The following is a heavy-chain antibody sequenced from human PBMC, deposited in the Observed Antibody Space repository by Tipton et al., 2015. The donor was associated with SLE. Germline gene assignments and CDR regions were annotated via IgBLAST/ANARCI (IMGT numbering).Heavy chain of an antibody. CDR1: GASISSDNNY. J-gene: IGHJ2*01. Sequence: TLSLTCTVSGASISSDNNYWSWIRQTAGKGLEWIGRVHKSAITNYNPSLKSRVTISVDTSKNQFSLKLSSVTAADTAVYYCARDRRGWYFDLWGRGTLVTVSS. CDR3: ARDRRGWYFDL. CDR2: VHKSAIT. V-gene: IGHV4-61*02. D-gene: IGHD3-10*01.